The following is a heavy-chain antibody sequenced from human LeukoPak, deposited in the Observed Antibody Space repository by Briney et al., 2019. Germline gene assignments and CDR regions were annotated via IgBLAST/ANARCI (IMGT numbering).Heavy chain of an antibody. D-gene: IGHD2-2*02. Sequence: SETLSLTCTVSGGSISTYYWSWIRQPPGKGLEWIGYMYMSGSAYYNLSLKSRVTISVDTSKNQFSLKLSSVTAADTAVYYCVRYCSSTTCYTRAVDYWGQGTLVTVSS. V-gene: IGHV4-4*09. CDR1: GGSISTYY. CDR2: MYMSGSA. CDR3: VRYCSSTTCYTRAVDY. J-gene: IGHJ4*02.